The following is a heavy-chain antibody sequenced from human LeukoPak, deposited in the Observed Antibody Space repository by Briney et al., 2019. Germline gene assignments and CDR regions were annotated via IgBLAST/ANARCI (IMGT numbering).Heavy chain of an antibody. CDR2: IYYSGST. CDR1: GDSMSGYY. D-gene: IGHD5-24*01. Sequence: SEILSLTCTVSGDSMSGYYWGWIRQPPGKGLEWIGYIYYSGSTSYNASLKSRVTMSVDTSKNQFSLNLSSVTAADTAVYYCARVGQMATDNFDYWGQGTLVTVSS. V-gene: IGHV4-59*01. CDR3: ARVGQMATDNFDY. J-gene: IGHJ4*02.